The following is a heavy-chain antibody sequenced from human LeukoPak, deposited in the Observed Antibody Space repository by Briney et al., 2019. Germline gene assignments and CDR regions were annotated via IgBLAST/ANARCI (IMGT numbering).Heavy chain of an antibody. CDR3: ASELDGGNSFDY. CDR1: GGTFSSYA. D-gene: IGHD4-23*01. J-gene: IGHJ4*02. V-gene: IGHV1-69*13. CDR2: IIPIFGTA. Sequence: ASAKVSCKASGGTFSSYAISWVRQAPGQGLEWMGGIIPIFGTANYAQKFQGRVTITADESTSTAYMELSSLRSEDTAVYYCASELDGGNSFDYWGQGTLVTVSS.